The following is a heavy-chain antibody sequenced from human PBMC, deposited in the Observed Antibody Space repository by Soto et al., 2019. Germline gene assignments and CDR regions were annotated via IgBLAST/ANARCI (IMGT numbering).Heavy chain of an antibody. D-gene: IGHD3-10*01. CDR3: ARHGGMVRGVLITTYIDY. CDR2: ISGSGGST. Sequence: GGSLRLSCAASGFTFSSYAMSWVRQAPGKGLEWVSAISGSGGSTYYADSVKGRFTISRDNAKKSLYLQMSSLSAEDTAVYYCARHGGMVRGVLITTYIDYWGQGTPVTVSS. CDR1: GFTFSSYA. V-gene: IGHV3-23*01. J-gene: IGHJ4*02.